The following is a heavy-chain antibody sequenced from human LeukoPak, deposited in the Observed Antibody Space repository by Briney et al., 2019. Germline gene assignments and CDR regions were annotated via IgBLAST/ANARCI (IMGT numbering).Heavy chain of an antibody. CDR2: IYWDDDK. J-gene: IGHJ4*02. CDR3: ADRDISAEAFDY. D-gene: IGHD2-15*01. V-gene: IGHV2-5*02. Sequence: SGPTLVKPTQTLTLTCTFSGFSLRTSGVGVGWIRQPPGKALEWLSLIYWDDDKRYSPYLKSKLTITKNTSKNQVVLTMTNMDPVDTATYYCADRDISAEAFDYWGQGTLVTVSS. CDR1: GFSLRTSGVG.